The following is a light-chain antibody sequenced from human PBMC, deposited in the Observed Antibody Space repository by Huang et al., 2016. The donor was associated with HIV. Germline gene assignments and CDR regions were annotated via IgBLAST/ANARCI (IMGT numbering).Light chain of an antibody. CDR3: QQLKSYPYT. CDR1: QGIRTY. J-gene: IGKJ2*01. V-gene: IGKV1-9*01. CDR2: ASF. Sequence: IQLTQSPSSLSASVGDRVTITCRASQGIRTYLAWYQQRPGKATTLLLHASFTLRSGVSARLSGTGSGTDFTLTISNLEVEDFATYYCQQLKSYPYTFGQGTTLGLK.